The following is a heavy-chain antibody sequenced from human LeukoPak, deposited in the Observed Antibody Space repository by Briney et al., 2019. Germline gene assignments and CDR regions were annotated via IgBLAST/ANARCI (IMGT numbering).Heavy chain of an antibody. CDR3: ARLHDYGDYGGPWAFDI. CDR2: IYPGDSDT. V-gene: IGHV5-51*01. Sequence: GESLKISCKGSGYSFTSYWIGWVRQMPGKGLEWMGIIYPGDSDTRYSPSFQGQVTISADKSISTAYLQWSSLKASDTAMYYCARLHDYGDYGGPWAFDIWGQGTMVTVSS. CDR1: GYSFTSYW. D-gene: IGHD4-17*01. J-gene: IGHJ3*02.